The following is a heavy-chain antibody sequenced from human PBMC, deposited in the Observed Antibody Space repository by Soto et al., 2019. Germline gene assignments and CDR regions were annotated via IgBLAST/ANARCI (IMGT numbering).Heavy chain of an antibody. CDR1: GFTFSSYA. Sequence: EVQLLESGGGLVQPGGSLRLSCAASGFTFSSYAMSWVRQAPGKGLEWVSAISGSGGSTYYADSVKGRFTISRDTSKNGLDLKLNCLGAEKRAEIYCAKAGGGLGVLASWAKGPLVTVSS. CDR3: AKAGGGLGVLAS. J-gene: IGHJ4*02. D-gene: IGHD6-19*01. CDR2: ISGSGGST. V-gene: IGHV3-23*01.